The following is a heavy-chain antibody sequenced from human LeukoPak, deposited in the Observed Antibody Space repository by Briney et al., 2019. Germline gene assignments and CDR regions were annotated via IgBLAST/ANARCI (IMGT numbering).Heavy chain of an antibody. J-gene: IGHJ4*02. CDR3: AKGGRLVVAATLFDF. CDR1: GFTFSTYW. D-gene: IGHD2-15*01. V-gene: IGHV3-74*01. Sequence: GGSLRLSCAASGFTFSTYWMHWVRQDPGKGLVWVSRISSDASITSYANPVKGRFTISRDNAKNSLYLQMNSLRAEDTAVYYCAKGGRLVVAATLFDFWGQGTLVTVSS. CDR2: ISSDASIT.